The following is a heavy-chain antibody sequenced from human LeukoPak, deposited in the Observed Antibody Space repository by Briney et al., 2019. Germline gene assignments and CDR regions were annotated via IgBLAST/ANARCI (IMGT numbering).Heavy chain of an antibody. CDR2: INSDGSST. V-gene: IGHV3-74*01. CDR1: GFTFSSYW. CDR3: ARVRGWNYRYFDY. D-gene: IGHD1-7*01. J-gene: IGHJ4*02. Sequence: PGGSLRLSCAASGFTFSSYWMHWVRQAPGKGLVWVSRINSDGSSTSYADSVKGRFTISRDNAKNTLYLQMNSQRAEDTAVYYCARVRGWNYRYFDYWGQGTLVTVSS.